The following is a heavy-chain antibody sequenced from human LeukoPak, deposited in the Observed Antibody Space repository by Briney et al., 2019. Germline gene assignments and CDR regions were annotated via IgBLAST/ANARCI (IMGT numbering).Heavy chain of an antibody. CDR3: ARGFKRSRWYWFDP. CDR2: INPNSGGT. Sequence: ASVKVSCKASGYTFTGYYMHWVRQTPGQGLEWMGWINPNSGGTNYAQKFQGRVTMTRDTSISTAYMELSRLRSDDTAVYYCARGFKRSRWYWFDPWGQGTLVTVSS. D-gene: IGHD6-13*01. V-gene: IGHV1-2*02. CDR1: GYTFTGYY. J-gene: IGHJ5*02.